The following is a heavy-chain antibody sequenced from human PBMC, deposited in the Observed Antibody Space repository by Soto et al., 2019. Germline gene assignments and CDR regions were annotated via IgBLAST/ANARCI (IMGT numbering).Heavy chain of an antibody. J-gene: IGHJ3*02. V-gene: IGHV6-1*01. CDR1: GDSVTNNRVY. D-gene: IGHD3-10*01. CDR2: TCYRSKWYN. Sequence: QVQLQQSGPGLVRPSQTLSLTCVISGDSVTNNRVYWNWIRQSPSRGLEWLGRTCYRSKWYNDYAASVQSRIIISPDTSENQFSLRLNSVTPEDTAVYYCTREVSGIGGFEIWGQGTMVTVSS. CDR3: TREVSGIGGFEI.